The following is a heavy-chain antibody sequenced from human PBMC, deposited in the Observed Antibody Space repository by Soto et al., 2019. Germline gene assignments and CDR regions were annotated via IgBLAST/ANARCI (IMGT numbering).Heavy chain of an antibody. D-gene: IGHD6-19*01. CDR3: ARIRNTRGSGWYYFDY. V-gene: IGHV2-70*01. J-gene: IGHJ4*02. Sequence: SGPTLVNPTQTLTLTCTFSGFSLSTSGMCVSWIRQPPGKALEWLALIDWDNDKYYSTSLKTRLTISKNTSKNKVILTMTNMEPVDTATYYCARIRNTRGSGWYYFDYWGQGTLVTVSS. CDR1: GFSLSTSGMC. CDR2: IDWDNDK.